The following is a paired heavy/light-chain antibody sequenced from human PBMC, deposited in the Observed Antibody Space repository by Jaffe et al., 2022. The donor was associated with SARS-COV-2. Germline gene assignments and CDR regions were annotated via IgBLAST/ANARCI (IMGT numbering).Heavy chain of an antibody. CDR2: IIPILSIV. Sequence: QVQLVQSGAEVKKPGSSVKVSCKASGGTFSSDSISWVRQAPGQGLEWLGRIIPILSIVNYAQKFQGRVSITADKSTSTAYMELSSLKSEDTAVYYCARDLYDPWGQGTLVTVSS. V-gene: IGHV1-69*08. CDR3: ARDLYDP. J-gene: IGHJ5*02. CDR1: GGTFSSDS.
Light chain of an antibody. Sequence: EIVVTQSPATLSLSPGERATLSCRASQSIDKYLLWYQQKPGQAPRLLIYDASKRATGIPARFSGSGSGTDFTLTISSLEPEDFAVYYCQQRSNWPPWTFGQGTKVEIK. CDR3: QQRSNWPPWT. CDR1: QSIDKY. CDR2: DAS. J-gene: IGKJ1*01. V-gene: IGKV3-11*01.